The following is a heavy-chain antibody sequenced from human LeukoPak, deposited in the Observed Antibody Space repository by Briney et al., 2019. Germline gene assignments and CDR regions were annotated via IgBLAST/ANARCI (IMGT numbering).Heavy chain of an antibody. CDR3: ARDVTMIVVVTHDAFDI. V-gene: IGHV4-39*07. J-gene: IGHJ3*02. Sequence: SETLSLTCTVSGGSISSSSYYWGWIRQPPGKGLEWIGSIYYSGSTYYNPSLKSRVTISVDTSKNQFSLKLSSVTAADTAVYYCARDVTMIVVVTHDAFDIWGQGTMVTVSS. CDR2: IYYSGST. D-gene: IGHD3-22*01. CDR1: GGSISSSSYY.